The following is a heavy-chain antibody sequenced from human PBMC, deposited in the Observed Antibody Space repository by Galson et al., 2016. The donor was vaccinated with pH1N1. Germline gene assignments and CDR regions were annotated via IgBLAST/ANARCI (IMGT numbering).Heavy chain of an antibody. D-gene: IGHD3-3*01. CDR2: ITSGSGGI. J-gene: IGHJ5*02. CDR3: TRCANGPLDFWVFDL. Sequence: SLRLSCAASGFSFSSYTMNWVRQAPGKALEWLSHITSGSGGINYADSVKGRFTIPRDNAKNSLFLEIDSLRAEDTAVYYCTRCANGPLDFWVFDLWGQGTLVTVSS. V-gene: IGHV3-48*01. CDR1: GFSFSSYT.